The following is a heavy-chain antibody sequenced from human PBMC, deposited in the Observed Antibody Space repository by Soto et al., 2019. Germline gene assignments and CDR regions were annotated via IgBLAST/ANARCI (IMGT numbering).Heavy chain of an antibody. J-gene: IGHJ6*02. V-gene: IGHV3-9*01. CDR3: VKDFPCSRDTCFPSYSVYGMDV. CDR1: GFIFDDYA. CDR2: VTWNSVKV. Sequence: GGSLRLSCAASGFIFDDYAMHWVRQVPGKGLEWVSGVTWNSVKVVYADSVKGRFTISRDNAKNSLYLQMNGLRSDDTAVYYCVKDFPCSRDTCFPSYSVYGMDVWGQGATVTVSS. D-gene: IGHD2-15*01.